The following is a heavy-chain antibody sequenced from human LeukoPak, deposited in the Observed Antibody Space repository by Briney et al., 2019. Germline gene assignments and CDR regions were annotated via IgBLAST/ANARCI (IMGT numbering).Heavy chain of an antibody. D-gene: IGHD3-3*01. CDR3: AKDPLSSFWSDRPPDYFDY. J-gene: IGHJ4*02. CDR2: ISGSGGST. CDR1: GFTFSDYY. V-gene: IGHV3-23*01. Sequence: SGGSLRLSCAASGFTFSDYYMSWVRQAPGKGLEWVSAISGSGGSTYYADSVKGRFTISRDNSKNTLYLQMNSLRAEDTAVYYCAKDPLSSFWSDRPPDYFDYWGQGTLVTVSS.